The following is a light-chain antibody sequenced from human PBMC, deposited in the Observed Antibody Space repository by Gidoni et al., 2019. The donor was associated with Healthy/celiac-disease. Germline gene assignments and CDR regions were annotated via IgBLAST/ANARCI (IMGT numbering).Light chain of an antibody. CDR1: SGSIASNY. CDR3: QSYDSSKWV. J-gene: IGLJ3*02. Sequence: NFMLTQPHSVSESPGKPVTISCTRSSGSIASNYVQWYQQRPGSSPTTVIYEDNQRPSGVPDRFSGSIDSSSNSASLTISGLKTEDEADYYCQSYDSSKWVFGGGTKLTVL. V-gene: IGLV6-57*01. CDR2: EDN.